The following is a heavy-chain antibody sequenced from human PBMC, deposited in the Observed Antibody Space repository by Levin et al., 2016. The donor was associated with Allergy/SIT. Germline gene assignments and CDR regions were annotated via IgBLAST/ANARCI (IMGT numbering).Heavy chain of an antibody. J-gene: IGHJ4*02. Sequence: LRLSCTVSGGSISSGGYYWSWIRQHPGKGLEWIGYIYYSGSTYHNPSLKSRVTISIDTSKNQFSLKLSSVTAADTAVYYCARDRDTIFGSFDYWGQGALVTVSS. V-gene: IGHV4-31*03. D-gene: IGHD3-3*01. CDR2: IYYSGST. CDR1: GGSISSGGYY. CDR3: ARDRDTIFGSFDY.